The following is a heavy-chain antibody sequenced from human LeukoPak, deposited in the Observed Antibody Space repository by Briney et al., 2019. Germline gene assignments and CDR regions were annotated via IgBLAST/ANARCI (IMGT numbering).Heavy chain of an antibody. Sequence: ASVKVSCKASGYTFTGYYMHWVRQAPGQGLEWMGWINPNSGGTNYAQKFQGRVTMTRDTSISTAYMELSRLRSDDTAVYYCARYPMTTVTPYFDYWGQGTLVTVSS. D-gene: IGHD4-17*01. V-gene: IGHV1-2*02. J-gene: IGHJ4*02. CDR3: ARYPMTTVTPYFDY. CDR1: GYTFTGYY. CDR2: INPNSGGT.